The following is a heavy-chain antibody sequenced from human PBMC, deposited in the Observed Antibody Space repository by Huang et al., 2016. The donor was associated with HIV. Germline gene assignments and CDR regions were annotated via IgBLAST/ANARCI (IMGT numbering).Heavy chain of an antibody. CDR3: ARARGYYDSSVSYYFDY. CDR2: IIPIFGTA. CDR1: GGTFSSYA. V-gene: IGHV1-69*13. Sequence: QVQLVQSGAEVKKPGSSVKVSCKASGGTFSSYAISWVRQAPGPGLAWMGGIIPIFGTANYAQKFQGRVTITADESTSTAYMELSSLRSEDTAVYYCARARGYYDSSVSYYFDYWGQGTLVTVSS. J-gene: IGHJ4*02. D-gene: IGHD3-22*01.